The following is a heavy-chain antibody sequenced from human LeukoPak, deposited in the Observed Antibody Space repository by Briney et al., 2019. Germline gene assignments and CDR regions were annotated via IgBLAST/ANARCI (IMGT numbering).Heavy chain of an antibody. Sequence: ASVKVSCKASGFTFTYYAISWVRQAPGQGLEWLAWISVDNGNTNYIRNLQGRVTLTTDTSTSTAYMELRNLRSDDTAVYYCARDSWARAYDIDHWGQGTLVTVSS. CDR3: ARDSWARAYDIDH. CDR2: ISVDNGNT. D-gene: IGHD5-12*01. V-gene: IGHV1-18*01. J-gene: IGHJ5*02. CDR1: GFTFTYYA.